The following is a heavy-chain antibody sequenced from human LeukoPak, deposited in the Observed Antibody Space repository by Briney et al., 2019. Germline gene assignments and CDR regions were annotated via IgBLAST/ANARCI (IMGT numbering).Heavy chain of an antibody. CDR1: GGSISSGSYY. V-gene: IGHV4-61*02. Sequence: SETLSLTCTVSGGSISSGSYYWSWIRQPAGKGLEWIGRIFTSGSTKYNPSLKSRVTISVDTSKNQFSLKLSSVTAADTAVYYCAREGKITMVRGVIRYYYMDVWGKGTTVTVSS. CDR3: AREGKITMVRGVIRYYYMDV. CDR2: IFTSGST. D-gene: IGHD3-10*01. J-gene: IGHJ6*03.